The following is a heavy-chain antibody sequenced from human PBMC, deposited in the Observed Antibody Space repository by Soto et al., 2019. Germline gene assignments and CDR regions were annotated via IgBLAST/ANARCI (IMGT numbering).Heavy chain of an antibody. D-gene: IGHD1-1*01. CDR1: GGSITSSGSA. J-gene: IGHJ4*02. Sequence: KPSETLSLTCNASGGSITSSGSAWGWIRQSPGKGLEWIGTIDYSGNIYYIPSLKSRITISVDTSKNQISLKLSSVTAADTAVYYCARHIHNQGFEYYFDSWGQGTLVTVSS. CDR2: IDYSGNI. CDR3: ARHIHNQGFEYYFDS. V-gene: IGHV4-39*01.